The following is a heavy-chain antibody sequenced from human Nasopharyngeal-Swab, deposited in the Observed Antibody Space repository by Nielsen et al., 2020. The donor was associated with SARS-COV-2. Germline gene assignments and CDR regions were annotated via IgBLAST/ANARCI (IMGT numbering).Heavy chain of an antibody. CDR2: ISSSSTI. CDR3: ARGVTLVRGGLGMDV. CDR1: GFTFSDYY. D-gene: IGHD3-10*01. V-gene: IGHV3-11*04. Sequence: GESLKISCAASGFTFSDYYMSWIRQAPGKGLEWVSYISSSSTIYYADSVKGRFTISRDNAKNSLYLQMNSLRAEDAAVYYCARGVTLVRGGLGMDVWGQGTTVTVSS. J-gene: IGHJ6*02.